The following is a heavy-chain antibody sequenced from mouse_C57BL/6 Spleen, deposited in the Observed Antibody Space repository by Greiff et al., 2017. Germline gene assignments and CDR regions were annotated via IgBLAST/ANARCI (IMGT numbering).Heavy chain of an antibody. CDR3: ARRGIYYDYDGYYFDY. Sequence: VQLQQPGAELVKPGASVKLSCKASGYTFTSYWMHWVKQRPGQGLEWIGMIHPNSGSTNYNEKFKSKATLTVDKSSSTAYMQLSSLTSEDSAVYYCARRGIYYDYDGYYFDYWGQGTTLTVSS. V-gene: IGHV1-64*01. CDR2: IHPNSGST. D-gene: IGHD2-4*01. CDR1: GYTFTSYW. J-gene: IGHJ2*01.